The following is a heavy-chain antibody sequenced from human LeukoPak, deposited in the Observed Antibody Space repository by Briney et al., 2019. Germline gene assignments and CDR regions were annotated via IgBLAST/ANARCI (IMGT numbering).Heavy chain of an antibody. CDR2: ISYDGSNK. J-gene: IGHJ5*02. CDR3: ARDLEDCSGGSCYSWSDP. D-gene: IGHD2-15*01. V-gene: IGHV3-30*03. Sequence: PGGSLRLSCAASGFTFSSYGMHWVRQAPGKGLEWVAVISYDGSNKYYADSVKGRFTISRDNSKNTLYLQMNSLRAEDTAVYYCARDLEDCSGGSCYSWSDPWGQGTLVTVSP. CDR1: GFTFSSYG.